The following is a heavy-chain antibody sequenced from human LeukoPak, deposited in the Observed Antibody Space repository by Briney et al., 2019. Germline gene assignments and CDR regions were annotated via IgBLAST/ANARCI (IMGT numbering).Heavy chain of an antibody. CDR3: AKDRNFHGDDPNWFDP. CDR2: IRYDGSNK. J-gene: IGHJ5*02. CDR1: GFTFSSYG. V-gene: IGHV3-30*02. D-gene: IGHD4-17*01. Sequence: GESLRLSCAASGFTFSSYGMHWVRQAPGKGLKWVAFIRYDGSNKYYAVSVKGRFTISRDNSKNTLYLQINSLRAELTAVYYCAKDRNFHGDDPNWFDPWGQGTLVTVSS.